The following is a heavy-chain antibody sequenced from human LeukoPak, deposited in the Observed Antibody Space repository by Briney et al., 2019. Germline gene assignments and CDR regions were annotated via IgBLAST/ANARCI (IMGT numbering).Heavy chain of an antibody. D-gene: IGHD5-12*01. CDR2: IYTSGST. CDR3: ARRGYDWAHGFYFDY. CDR1: GGSISSGSYY. J-gene: IGHJ4*02. Sequence: SQTLSLTCTVSGGSISSGSYYWSWIRQPAGKGLEWIGRIYTSGSTNYNPSLKSRVTISIDTSKNQFSLKLSSVTAADTAVYYCARRGYDWAHGFYFDYWAQGTLVTVSS. V-gene: IGHV4-61*02.